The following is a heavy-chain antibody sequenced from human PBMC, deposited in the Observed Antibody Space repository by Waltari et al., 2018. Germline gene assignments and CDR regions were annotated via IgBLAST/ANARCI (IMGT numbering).Heavy chain of an antibody. CDR3: ARDLIRGRIAVAGDAFDI. J-gene: IGHJ3*02. Sequence: QVQLQESGPGLVKPSETLSLTCTVSGGSLSRYYWSWIRQPAGKGLAWIGRIYTSGSTNYNPSLKSRVTMSVDTSKNQFSLKLSSVTAADTAVYYCARDLIRGRIAVAGDAFDIWGQGTMVTVSS. D-gene: IGHD6-19*01. V-gene: IGHV4-4*07. CDR2: IYTSGST. CDR1: GGSLSRYY.